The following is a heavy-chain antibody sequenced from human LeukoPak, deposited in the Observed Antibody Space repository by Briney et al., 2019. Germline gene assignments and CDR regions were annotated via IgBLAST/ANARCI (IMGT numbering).Heavy chain of an antibody. CDR1: GFTFSSYW. V-gene: IGHV3-7*01. CDR2: IKQDGSEK. D-gene: IGHD3-16*01. J-gene: IGHJ4*02. Sequence: GGSLRLSCAASGFTFSSYWMSWVRQAPGKGLEWVANIKQDGSEKYYVDSVKGRFTISRDNAKNSLYLQMNSLRAEDTAVYYCARDSRRGWADYFDYWGQGTLVTVSS. CDR3: ARDSRRGWADYFDY.